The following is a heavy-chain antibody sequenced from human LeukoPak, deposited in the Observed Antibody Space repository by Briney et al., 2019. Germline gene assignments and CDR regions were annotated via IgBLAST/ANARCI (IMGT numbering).Heavy chain of an antibody. D-gene: IGHD3-10*01. CDR3: ARDSRYYGSGNWFDP. V-gene: IGHV3-7*01. CDR2: IKQDGSEK. J-gene: IGHJ5*02. Sequence: GGSLRLSCAASGFTFSSYWMSWVRQAPGKGLEWVANIKQDGSEKYYVDSVKGRFTISRDNAKNSLYLQMNSLRAEDTAVYYCARDSRYYGSGNWFDPWGQGTLVTVSS. CDR1: GFTFSSYW.